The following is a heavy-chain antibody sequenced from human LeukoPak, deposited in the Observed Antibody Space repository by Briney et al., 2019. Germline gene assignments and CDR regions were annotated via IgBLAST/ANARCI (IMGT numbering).Heavy chain of an antibody. CDR2: ISGDGATT. CDR1: GFTFSSYA. J-gene: IGHJ5*02. CDR3: GRSFRPFDGDSWFLSFCS. V-gene: IGHV3-23*01. Sequence: GGSLRLSCAASGFTFSSYAMTWVRQAPGKGLEWVSAISGDGATTYHADSVKGRFTISRDNAKNTVYLEISIVESYDTAVYCRGRSFRPFDGDSWFLSFCSWGPGTLVSVS. D-gene: IGHD3-3*01.